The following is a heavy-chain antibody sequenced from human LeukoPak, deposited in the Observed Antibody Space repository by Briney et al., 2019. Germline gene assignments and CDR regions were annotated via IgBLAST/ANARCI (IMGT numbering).Heavy chain of an antibody. V-gene: IGHV1-8*01. CDR3: ARGGGSSFPGDY. CDR1: GYTFTSYD. D-gene: IGHD6-13*01. CDR2: MNPNSGNT. Sequence: ASVKVSCKASGYTFTSYDINWVRQATGQGLEWMGWMNPNSGNTGYAQKFQGRITMTRNTSITTAYMELSSLISEDTAVYYCARGGGSSFPGDYWGQGTQVTVSS. J-gene: IGHJ4*02.